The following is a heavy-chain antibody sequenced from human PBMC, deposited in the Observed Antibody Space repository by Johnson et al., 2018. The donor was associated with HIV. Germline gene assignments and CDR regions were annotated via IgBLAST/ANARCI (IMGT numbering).Heavy chain of an antibody. CDR2: IYSGCDT. Sequence: VQLVESGGGLVQPGGSLRLSCAASGFTVSRHYMNWVRQAPGKGLEWVSVIYSGCDTYYAESVKGRFTISRDNFKNTLYLQMNSLKVEDTAVYYCARGAAFDIWGQGTMVIVSS. V-gene: IGHV3-66*01. J-gene: IGHJ3*02. CDR1: GFTVSRHY. CDR3: ARGAAFDI.